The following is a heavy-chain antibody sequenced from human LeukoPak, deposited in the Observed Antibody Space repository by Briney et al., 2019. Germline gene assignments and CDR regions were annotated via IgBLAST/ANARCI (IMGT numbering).Heavy chain of an antibody. J-gene: IGHJ5*02. CDR1: GGSFSGYY. CDR3: ARGSGYSGRRFDP. Sequence: SETLSLTCAVYGGSFSGYYWSWIRQPPGKGLEWIGEINHSGSTNYNPSLKSRVTVSVDTSKNQFSLKLSSVTAADTAVYYCARGSGYSGRRFDPWGQGTLVTVSS. V-gene: IGHV4-34*01. CDR2: INHSGST. D-gene: IGHD5-12*01.